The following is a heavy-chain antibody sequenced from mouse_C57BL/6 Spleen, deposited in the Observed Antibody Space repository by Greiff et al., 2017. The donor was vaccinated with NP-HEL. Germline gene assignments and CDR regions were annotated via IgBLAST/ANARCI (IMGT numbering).Heavy chain of an antibody. D-gene: IGHD2-2*01. CDR3: ARNTGLRWYFDV. CDR1: GYTFTSYT. CDR2: INPSSGYT. V-gene: IGHV1-4*01. Sequence: QVQLQQSGAELARPGASVKMSCKASGYTFTSYTMHWVKQRPGQGLEWIGYINPSSGYTKYNQKFKDKATLTADKSSSTAYMQLSSLTSEDSAVYYCARNTGLRWYFDVWGTGTTVTVSS. J-gene: IGHJ1*03.